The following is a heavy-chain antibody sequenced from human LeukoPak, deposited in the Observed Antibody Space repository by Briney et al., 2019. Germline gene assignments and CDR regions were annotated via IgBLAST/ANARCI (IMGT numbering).Heavy chain of an antibody. CDR2: ISYDGSNK. CDR1: GFTFSSYA. V-gene: IGHV3-30*04. CDR3: AKGVVVVPAAMLV. J-gene: IGHJ4*02. D-gene: IGHD2-2*01. Sequence: GGALRLSCGASGFTFSSYAMHWVRPAPGQGPGWGAVISYDGSNKYYADSVKGRFTISRDNSKNTLYLQMNSLRAEDTAVYYCAKGVVVVPAAMLVWGQGTLVTVSS.